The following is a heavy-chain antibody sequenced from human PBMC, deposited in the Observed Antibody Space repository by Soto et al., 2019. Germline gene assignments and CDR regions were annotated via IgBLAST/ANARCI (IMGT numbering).Heavy chain of an antibody. CDR2: IYYSGST. CDR1: GGSISSYY. Sequence: PSETLSLTCTVSGGSISSYYWSWIRQPPGKGLEWIGYIYYSGSTNYNPSLKSRVTISVDTSKNQFSLKLSSVTAADTAVYYCARENDYYDSSGYYRYYFDYWGQGTLVTVSS. J-gene: IGHJ4*02. D-gene: IGHD3-22*01. V-gene: IGHV4-59*01. CDR3: ARENDYYDSSGYYRYYFDY.